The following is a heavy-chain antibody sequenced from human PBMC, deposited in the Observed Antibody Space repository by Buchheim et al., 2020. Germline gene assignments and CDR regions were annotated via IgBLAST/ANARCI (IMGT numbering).Heavy chain of an antibody. V-gene: IGHV4-59*08. D-gene: IGHD3-3*01. J-gene: IGHJ6*02. CDR1: GGSISSYY. Sequence: QVQLQESGPGLVKPSETLSLTCTAPGGSISSYYWSWIRQPPGKGLEWIGNIYYSGSTNYNPSLKSRVTISLDTSKNQLSLKLSSVTAADTAVYYCARHMGGSLYYDFWSGPGGPQGDGMDVWGQGTT. CDR2: IYYSGST. CDR3: ARHMGGSLYYDFWSGPGGPQGDGMDV.